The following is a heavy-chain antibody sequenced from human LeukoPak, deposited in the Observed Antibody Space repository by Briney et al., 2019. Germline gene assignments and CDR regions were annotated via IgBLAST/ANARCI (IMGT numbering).Heavy chain of an antibody. D-gene: IGHD2-15*01. Sequence: SETLSLTCTVSGGSLSSYYWSWIPQPAGKGLECIGRIYTSGSTNYNPSLTSRVTISVDKSKNQFSLKLSSVTAADTAMYYCANMGGTAPYFFDYWGQGTLVTVSS. CDR1: GGSLSSYY. CDR2: IYTSGST. J-gene: IGHJ4*02. CDR3: ANMGGTAPYFFDY. V-gene: IGHV4-4*07.